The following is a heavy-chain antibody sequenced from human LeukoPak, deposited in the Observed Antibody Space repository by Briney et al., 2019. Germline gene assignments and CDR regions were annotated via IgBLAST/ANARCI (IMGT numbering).Heavy chain of an antibody. Sequence: SETLSLTCTVSGGSISSSSYYWGWIRQPPGKGLEWIGSIYYSGSTYYNPSLKSRVTISVDTSKNQFSLKLSSVTAADTAVYYCARHSLIVEGFLNPWFDYWGQGTLVTVSS. CDR1: GGSISSSSYY. CDR2: IYYSGST. V-gene: IGHV4-39*01. D-gene: IGHD1-26*01. J-gene: IGHJ4*02. CDR3: ARHSLIVEGFLNPWFDY.